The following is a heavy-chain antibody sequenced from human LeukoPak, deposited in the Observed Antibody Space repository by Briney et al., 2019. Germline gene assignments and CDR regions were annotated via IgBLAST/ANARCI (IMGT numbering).Heavy chain of an antibody. CDR1: GYSFTGYY. CDR2: INPGGDNT. CDR3: ARIRDGYNDAYDI. D-gene: IGHD5-24*01. V-gene: IGHV1-46*01. J-gene: IGHJ3*02. Sequence: ASVKVSCKASGYSFTGYYIHWVRQAPGQGLEWMGLINPGGDNTDYAQNFQGRVTMTRDTSTSTVYMGLSSLRSEDTAVYYCARIRDGYNDAYDIWGQGTMVTVSS.